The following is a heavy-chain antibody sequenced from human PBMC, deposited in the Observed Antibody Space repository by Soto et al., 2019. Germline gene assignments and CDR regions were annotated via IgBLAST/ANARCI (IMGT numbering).Heavy chain of an antibody. CDR1: GYTFTSYG. Sequence: AAVKVSCKASGYTFTSYGISWVRQAPGQGLEWMGWISAYNGNTNYAQKLQGRVTMTTDTSTSTAYMELRSLRSDDTAVYYCARVQAAGTPNWLDPSGQGTIVTVYS. J-gene: IGHJ5*02. D-gene: IGHD6-13*01. CDR2: ISAYNGNT. V-gene: IGHV1-18*01. CDR3: ARVQAAGTPNWLDP.